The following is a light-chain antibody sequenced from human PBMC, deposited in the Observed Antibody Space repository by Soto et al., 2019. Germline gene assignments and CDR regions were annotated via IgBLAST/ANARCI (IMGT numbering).Light chain of an antibody. J-gene: IGLJ1*01. V-gene: IGLV2-8*01. CDR1: SSDVGGYNY. CDR2: AVI. Sequence: QSALTQPPSASGSPGQSVTISCTGTSSDVGGYNYVSWYQQHPGKAPKLMIYAVIKRPSGVPDRFSGAKSGNTAFLTVSGLHAEDEADYYCSSSAVINNFGVFGTGTKLTVL. CDR3: SSSAVINNFGV.